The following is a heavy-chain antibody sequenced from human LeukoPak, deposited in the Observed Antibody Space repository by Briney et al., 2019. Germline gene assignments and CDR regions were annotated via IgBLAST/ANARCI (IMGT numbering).Heavy chain of an antibody. Sequence: PSETLSLTCTVSGGSVTTYYWSWIRQSAGRGLEWIGHISTSGTTTYNPSLKSRVNMSVETSKNQFSLKLTSVTAADTAVYYCAVCTGYCSGGSFDYFDSWGQGTLVTVSS. CDR3: AVCTGYCSGGSFDYFDS. V-gene: IGHV4-4*07. D-gene: IGHD2-15*01. CDR2: ISTSGTT. CDR1: GGSVTTYY. J-gene: IGHJ4*02.